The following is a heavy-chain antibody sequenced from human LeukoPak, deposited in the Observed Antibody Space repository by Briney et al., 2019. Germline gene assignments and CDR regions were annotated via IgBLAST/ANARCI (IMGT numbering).Heavy chain of an antibody. CDR1: GDSISSGGYY. Sequence: SETLSLTCTVSGDSISSGGYYWSWVRQHPGKGLEWIGYIYYSGYTYYNPSLKSRVTISVDTSKNQFSLRLSSVTAADTAVYYCAREGDKRAAAAYWGQGTLVTVSS. D-gene: IGHD6-13*01. V-gene: IGHV4-31*03. CDR3: AREGDKRAAAAY. CDR2: IYYSGYT. J-gene: IGHJ4*02.